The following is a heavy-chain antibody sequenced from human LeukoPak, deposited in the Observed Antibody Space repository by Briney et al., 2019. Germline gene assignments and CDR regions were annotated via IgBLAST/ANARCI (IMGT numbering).Heavy chain of an antibody. J-gene: IGHJ4*02. Sequence: SETLSLTCTVAGGSISKYYWSWIRQPPRKGIEWIGYIYYRGRTNYSPSLKSRVTFSVDTSKSQFSLKLISVTAADTAVYYCARGGDYGDLRYFDYWGQGTLVTVSS. CDR3: ARGGDYGDLRYFDY. CDR1: GGSISKYY. CDR2: IYYRGRT. D-gene: IGHD4-17*01. V-gene: IGHV4-59*01.